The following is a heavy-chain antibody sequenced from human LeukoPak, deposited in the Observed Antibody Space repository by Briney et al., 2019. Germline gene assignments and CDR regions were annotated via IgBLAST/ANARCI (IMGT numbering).Heavy chain of an antibody. Sequence: SETLSLTCTVSGDSISIYFWSWIRQPPGKGLEWIGYISYSGSTNYKPSLKSRVTISVDTSKNQFSLKLSSVIAADTAVYYCARTQMGYFFDYWGQGTLVTVSS. CDR1: GDSISIYF. V-gene: IGHV4-59*01. CDR2: ISYSGST. CDR3: ARTQMGYFFDY. D-gene: IGHD5-24*01. J-gene: IGHJ4*02.